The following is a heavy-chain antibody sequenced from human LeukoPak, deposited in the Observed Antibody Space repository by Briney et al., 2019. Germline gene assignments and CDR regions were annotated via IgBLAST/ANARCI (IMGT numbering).Heavy chain of an antibody. V-gene: IGHV3-7*03. D-gene: IGHD1-26*01. J-gene: IGHJ4*02. CDR3: AKRVVGAPYYFDY. CDR2: IKEDGSEK. Sequence: GGSLRLSCTASGYTFSSYWMSWVREAPGKGLEGVANIKEDGSEKYYVDSVKGRFTVSRDNAKNSLYLQMNSLRAEDTAVYYCAKRVVGAPYYFDYWGQGTLVTVSS. CDR1: GYTFSSYW.